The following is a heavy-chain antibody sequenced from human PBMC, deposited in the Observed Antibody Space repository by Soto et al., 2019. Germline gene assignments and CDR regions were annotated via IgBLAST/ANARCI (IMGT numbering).Heavy chain of an antibody. J-gene: IGHJ4*02. CDR2: IYYSGYN. CDR1: GGSISSGDYK. D-gene: IGHD4-4*01. V-gene: IGHV4-30-4*01. CDR3: ARSDNYVPFEY. Sequence: QVQLQESGPGLVKPSQTLSLTCTVSGGSISSGDYKWSWIRQPPGKGLEWIGYIYYSGYNYNNPSLKSRFTMSVDTSKNLFSLKLSSVTAADPAVYYCARSDNYVPFEYWGQGTLVTVSS.